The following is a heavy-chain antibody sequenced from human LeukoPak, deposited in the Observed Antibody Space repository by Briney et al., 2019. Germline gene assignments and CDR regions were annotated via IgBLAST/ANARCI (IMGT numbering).Heavy chain of an antibody. D-gene: IGHD2-15*01. Sequence: GGSLRLSCLLSGFTFNNYWMNWVRQAPGKGLEWVGNIKPDGSETYFGDSVKGRFTISRDNAQNSLYLQMNSLRVEDTAIYYCARDVAATGALDIWGQGTLLTVSS. CDR1: GFTFNNYW. J-gene: IGHJ3*02. V-gene: IGHV3-7*04. CDR2: IKPDGSET. CDR3: ARDVAATGALDI.